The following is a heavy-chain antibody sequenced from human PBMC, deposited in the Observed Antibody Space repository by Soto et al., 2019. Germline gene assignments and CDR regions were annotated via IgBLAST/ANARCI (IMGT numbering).Heavy chain of an antibody. CDR2: IKSKTDGGTT. J-gene: IGHJ4*02. D-gene: IGHD2-8*01. Sequence: EVQLVESGGGLVKPGGSLRLSCSGSGLNFNNAWLNWVRQAPGKGPEWVGRIKSKTDGGTTDYAAPMRGRFTISRDDSKNTLYLQMNSLKTEDTAVYYCATGKNSLSLIPWYWGQGTLVTVSS. CDR1: GLNFNNAW. V-gene: IGHV3-15*07. CDR3: ATGKNSLSLIPWY.